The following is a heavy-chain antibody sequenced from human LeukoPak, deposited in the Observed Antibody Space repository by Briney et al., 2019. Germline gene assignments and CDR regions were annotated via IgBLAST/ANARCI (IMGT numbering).Heavy chain of an antibody. V-gene: IGHV4-30-4*08. D-gene: IGHD6-13*01. CDR3: ARYNSAAGTLDY. Sequence: PSETLSLTCTVSGGSISSGDYYWSWIRQPPGKGLEWIGYIYYSGSTYYNPSLKSRVTISVDTSKNQFSLKLSSVTAADTAVYYCARYNSAAGTLDYWGQGTLVTVSS. CDR1: GGSISSGDYY. CDR2: IYYSGST. J-gene: IGHJ4*02.